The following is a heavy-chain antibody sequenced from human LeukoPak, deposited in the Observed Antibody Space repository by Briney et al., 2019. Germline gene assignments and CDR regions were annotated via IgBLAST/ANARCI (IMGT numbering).Heavy chain of an antibody. D-gene: IGHD6-19*01. J-gene: IGHJ4*02. CDR1: GFTFSSYW. CDR2: IKQDGSEK. Sequence: GGSLRLSCAASGFTFSSYWMSWVRQAPGKGLEWVANIKQDGSEKYYVDSVKGRFTISRDNAKNSLYLQMNSLRAEDTAVYYCARGLVIAVAGTAGMGGQGTLVTVSS. CDR3: ARGLVIAVAGTAGM. V-gene: IGHV3-7*01.